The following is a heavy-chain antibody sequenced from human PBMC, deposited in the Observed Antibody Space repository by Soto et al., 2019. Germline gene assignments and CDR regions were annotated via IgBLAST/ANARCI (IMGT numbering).Heavy chain of an antibody. Sequence: GASVKVSCKASGYTFTSYDINWVRQATGQGLEWMGWMNPNSGNTGYAQKLQGRVTMTRNTSISTAYMELRSLRSDDTAVYYCARGGLELRKTRSNWFDPWGQGTLVTVSS. V-gene: IGHV1-8*01. J-gene: IGHJ5*02. D-gene: IGHD1-7*01. CDR3: ARGGLELRKTRSNWFDP. CDR1: GYTFTSYD. CDR2: MNPNSGNT.